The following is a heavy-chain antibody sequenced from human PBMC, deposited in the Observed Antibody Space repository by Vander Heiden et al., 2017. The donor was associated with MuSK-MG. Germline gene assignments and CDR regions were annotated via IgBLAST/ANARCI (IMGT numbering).Heavy chain of an antibody. V-gene: IGHV4-31*03. CDR2: IHYSGST. Sequence: QVQLQESGPGLVKPSQTLSLTCTVSGDSIGSGGYYWSWIRQHPGKGLEWLGYIHYSGSTYYNPSLKSRLTISVDTSKNQFSLKLSSVTAADTAVYYCARSVQFGVVTLYYFDYWGQGTLGTVSS. CDR1: GDSIGSGGYY. D-gene: IGHD3-3*01. CDR3: ARSVQFGVVTLYYFDY. J-gene: IGHJ4*02.